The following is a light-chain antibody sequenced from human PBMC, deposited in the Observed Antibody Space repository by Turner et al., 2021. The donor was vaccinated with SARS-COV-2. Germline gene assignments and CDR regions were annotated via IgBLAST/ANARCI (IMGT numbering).Light chain of an antibody. CDR3: AAWDDSLKVVL. J-gene: IGLJ2*01. V-gene: IGLV1-44*01. Sequence: QSVLTQPPSASGTPGQRVTISCSGSSSNIGTKTVNWYQHLPGTAPKLLVYNNNQRPSGIPDRFSDSKSGTSASLAISGLQPEDEADYYCAAWDDSLKVVLFGGGTRLTVL. CDR1: SSNIGTKT. CDR2: NNN.